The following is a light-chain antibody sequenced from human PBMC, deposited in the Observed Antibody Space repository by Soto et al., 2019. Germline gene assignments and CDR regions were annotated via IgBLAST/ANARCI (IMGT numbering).Light chain of an antibody. CDR3: QQRSNWPPIT. V-gene: IGKV3-11*01. CDR1: QSVSSY. Sequence: DIVLTQSRATLSLSPGERATLSCRASQSVSSYLAWYQQKPGQAPRLLIYDASNRATGIPARFSGSGSGTDFTLTISSLEPEDFAVYYCQQRSNWPPITFGQGTRLEIK. CDR2: DAS. J-gene: IGKJ5*01.